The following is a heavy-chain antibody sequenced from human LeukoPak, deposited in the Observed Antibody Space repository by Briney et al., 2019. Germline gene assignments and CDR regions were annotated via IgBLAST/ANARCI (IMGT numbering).Heavy chain of an antibody. CDR1: GFTFTTYG. V-gene: IGHV3-48*02. J-gene: IGHJ4*02. CDR3: ARDGYLGSSVFDY. CDR2: LSGRSNSI. Sequence: SGGSLRLSCAASGFTFTTYGMNWLRQAPGKGLEWVSYLSGRSNSIYYAESVKGRFTISRDNAKNSLYLQMKSLRDEDTAVYYCARDGYLGSSVFDYWGQGTLVTVSS. D-gene: IGHD3-16*01.